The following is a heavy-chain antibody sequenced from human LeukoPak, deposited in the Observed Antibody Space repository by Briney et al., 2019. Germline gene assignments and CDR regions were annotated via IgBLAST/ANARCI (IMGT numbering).Heavy chain of an antibody. J-gene: IGHJ5*02. Sequence: QPGRSLRLSCAASGFTFSSYGMRWVRQAPGKGLEWVAVIWYDGSNKYYADSVKGRFIISRDNSKNTLYLQMNSLRAEDTAVYYCAKDSDLSSSTWFDPWGQGTLVTVSS. CDR3: AKDSDLSSSTWFDP. CDR2: IWYDGSNK. V-gene: IGHV3-33*06. D-gene: IGHD6-6*01. CDR1: GFTFSSYG.